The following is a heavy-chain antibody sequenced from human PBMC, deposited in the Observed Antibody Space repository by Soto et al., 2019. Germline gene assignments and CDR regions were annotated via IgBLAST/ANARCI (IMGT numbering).Heavy chain of an antibody. D-gene: IGHD1-26*01. CDR2: ISWNSGDI. CDR3: AKDNEWERDGPLEY. V-gene: IGHV3-9*01. CDR1: GFSFDDYG. Sequence: EVQLVESGGGSVQPGRSLRLSCAASGFSFDDYGMHWVRQGPGKGLEWVSGISWNSGDIYYADSVKGRFTISRDNAKRSLYLQRNRVRTEDTALYYCAKDNEWERDGPLEYWGQGSLVTVSS. J-gene: IGHJ4*02.